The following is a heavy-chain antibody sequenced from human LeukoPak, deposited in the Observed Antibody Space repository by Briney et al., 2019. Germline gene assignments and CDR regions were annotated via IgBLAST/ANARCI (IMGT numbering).Heavy chain of an antibody. J-gene: IGHJ3*02. CDR1: GFTFSSYS. V-gene: IGHV3-48*01. Sequence: GGSLRLSCAASGFTFSSYSMNWVRQAPGKGLEWVSYISSSSSTTYYADSVKGRFTISRDNAKNSLYLQMNSLRAEDTAVYYCARLTGNDAFDIWGQGTMVTVSS. D-gene: IGHD7-27*01. CDR3: ARLTGNDAFDI. CDR2: ISSSSSTT.